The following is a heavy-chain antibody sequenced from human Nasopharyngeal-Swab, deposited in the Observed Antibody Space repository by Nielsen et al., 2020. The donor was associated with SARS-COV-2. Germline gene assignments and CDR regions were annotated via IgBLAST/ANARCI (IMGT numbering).Heavy chain of an antibody. D-gene: IGHD3-10*01. J-gene: IGHJ3*02. V-gene: IGHV3-21*01. CDR3: ARDAPEGYYYGSGSYYKQAFDI. Sequence: WIRQPPGKGLEWVSSISSSSSYIYYADSVKGRFTISRDNAKNSLYLQMNSLRAEDTAVYYCARDAPEGYYYGSGSYYKQAFDIWGQGTVVTVSS. CDR2: ISSSSSYI.